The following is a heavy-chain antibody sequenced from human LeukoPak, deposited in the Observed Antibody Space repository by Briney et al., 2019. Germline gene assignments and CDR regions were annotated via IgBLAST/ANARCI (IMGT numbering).Heavy chain of an antibody. J-gene: IGHJ4*02. CDR3: ARDVTAAPFDY. D-gene: IGHD2-2*01. Sequence: SETLSLTCTVSGGSISNSGHYWGWIRQPPGKGLEWIGSIYYSGSTYYSPSLKSRVTISVDTSKNQFSLKLSSVTAADTAVYYCARDVTAAPFDYWGQGTLVTVSS. CDR2: IYYSGST. CDR1: GGSISNSGHY. V-gene: IGHV4-39*07.